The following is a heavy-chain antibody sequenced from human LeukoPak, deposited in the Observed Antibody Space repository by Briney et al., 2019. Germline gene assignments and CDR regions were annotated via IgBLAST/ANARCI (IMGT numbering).Heavy chain of an antibody. D-gene: IGHD3-22*01. V-gene: IGHV4-4*07. J-gene: IGHJ5*02. CDR2: IYTSGST. CDR3: ARDFYYYDSSGYYNWFDP. Sequence: SETLSLTCTVSGGAISSYYWCWIRQPAGKGLEWIGRIYTSGSTNYNPSLKSRVTMSVDTSKNQFSLKLSSVTAAYTAVYYCARDFYYYDSSGYYNWFDPWCQGTLVTVSS. CDR1: GGAISSYY.